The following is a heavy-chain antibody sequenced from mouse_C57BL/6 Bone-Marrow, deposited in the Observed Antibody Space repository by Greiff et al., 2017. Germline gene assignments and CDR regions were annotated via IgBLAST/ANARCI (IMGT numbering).Heavy chain of an antibody. D-gene: IGHD2-1*01. J-gene: IGHJ4*01. V-gene: IGHV1-55*01. CDR2: IYPGSGST. Sequence: QVQLQQPGAELVKPGASVKMSCKASGYTFTSYWITWVKQRPGQGLEWIGDIYPGSGSTNYNEKFKSKATLTVDTSSSTAYMQLSSLTSEDSAVYYGARPSIYYGYAMDYWGQGTSVTVSS. CDR3: ARPSIYYGYAMDY. CDR1: GYTFTSYW.